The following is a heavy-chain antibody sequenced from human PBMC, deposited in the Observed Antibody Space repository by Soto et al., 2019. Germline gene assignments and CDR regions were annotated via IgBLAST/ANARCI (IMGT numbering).Heavy chain of an antibody. J-gene: IGHJ6*02. CDR1: GGSISSYY. V-gene: IGHV4-59*01. Sequence: QVQLQESGPGLVKPSETLSLTCTVSGGSISSYYWSWIRQPPGKGLEWIGYIYYSGSTNYNPSLKSRVTISVDTSKNQFSLKLSSVTAADTAVYYCASARGKDGMDVWGQGTTVTVSS. D-gene: IGHD3-10*01. CDR3: ASARGKDGMDV. CDR2: IYYSGST.